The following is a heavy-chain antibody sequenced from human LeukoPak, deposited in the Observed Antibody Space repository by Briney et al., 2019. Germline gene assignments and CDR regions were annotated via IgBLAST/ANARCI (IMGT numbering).Heavy chain of an antibody. V-gene: IGHV4-59*01. CDR3: ARAWGRDFNY. J-gene: IGHJ4*02. Sequence: SETLSLTCTLSGGSISTDYSNWIRQPPGKGLDWIGYIYYSGSTNYNPSLKSRVTILVHTSKNQFSLRLSSVTAADTAVYYCARAWGRDFNYWGQGTLVTVSS. CDR1: GGSISTDY. CDR2: IYYSGST. D-gene: IGHD7-27*01.